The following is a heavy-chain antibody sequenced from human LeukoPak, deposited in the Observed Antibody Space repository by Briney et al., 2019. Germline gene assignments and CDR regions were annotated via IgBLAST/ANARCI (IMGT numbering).Heavy chain of an antibody. CDR3: VRAGSSLIFDS. CDR2: INHSGST. Sequence: SETLSLTCAVYGGSFSGYYWSWIRQPPGKGLEWIGEINHSGSTNYIPPLKSRVTISVDTSKNQFSQKLSSVAAADTAVYYCVRAGSSLIFDSWGQGSLVTVSS. V-gene: IGHV4-34*01. J-gene: IGHJ4*02. D-gene: IGHD6-13*01. CDR1: GGSFSGYY.